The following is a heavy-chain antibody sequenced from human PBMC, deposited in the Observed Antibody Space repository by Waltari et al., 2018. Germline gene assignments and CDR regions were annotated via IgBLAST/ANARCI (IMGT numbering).Heavy chain of an antibody. J-gene: IGHJ4*02. Sequence: FSRYWMSWVRQTPGKGLEWVANINYDGRQKYYVDSVKGRFTISRDNAKNSVYLQMNSLRVEDTAVYYCAKSRGFEYWGQGALITVSS. CDR3: AKSRGFEY. V-gene: IGHV3-7*01. CDR1: FSRYW. CDR2: INYDGRQK. D-gene: IGHD2-2*01.